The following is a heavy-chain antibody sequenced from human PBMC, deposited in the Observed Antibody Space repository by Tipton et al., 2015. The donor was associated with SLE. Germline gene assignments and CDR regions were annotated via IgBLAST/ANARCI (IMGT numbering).Heavy chain of an antibody. D-gene: IGHD3-22*01. CDR1: GGSISSSSYY. CDR2: IYYSGST. Sequence: TLSLTCTVSGGSISSSSYYWGWIRQPPGKGLEWIGSIYYSGSTNYNPSLKSRVTISVDTSKNQFSLKLSSVTAADTAVYYCARSYYYDSSGYYLDGMDVWGQGTTVTVSS. V-gene: IGHV4-39*07. J-gene: IGHJ6*02. CDR3: ARSYYYDSSGYYLDGMDV.